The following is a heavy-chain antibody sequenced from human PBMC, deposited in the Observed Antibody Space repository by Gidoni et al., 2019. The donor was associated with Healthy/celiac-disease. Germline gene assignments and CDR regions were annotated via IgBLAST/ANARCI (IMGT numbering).Heavy chain of an antibody. CDR2: ISSSSSYI. Sequence: EVQLVESGGGLVKPGGSLRLSCAASGFTFSSYSMNWVRQAPGKGLEWVSSISSSSSYIYYADSVKGRFTISRDNAKNSLYLQMNSLRAEDTAVYYCARVRRWVAAAGAIDYWGQGTLVTVSS. J-gene: IGHJ4*02. D-gene: IGHD6-13*01. V-gene: IGHV3-21*01. CDR3: ARVRRWVAAAGAIDY. CDR1: GFTFSSYS.